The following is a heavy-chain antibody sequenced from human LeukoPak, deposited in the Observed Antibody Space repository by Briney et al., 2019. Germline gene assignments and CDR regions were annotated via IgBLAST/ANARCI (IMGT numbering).Heavy chain of an antibody. CDR2: ISSSSSYI. Sequence: GGSLRLSCAASGFTFSSYSMNWVRQAPGKGLEWVSSISSSSSYIYYADSVKGRFTISRDNAKNSLYLQMNSLRAEDTAVYYCARDGITMVRGVPDAFDIWGQGQWSPSLQ. CDR3: ARDGITMVRGVPDAFDI. CDR1: GFTFSSYS. J-gene: IGHJ3*02. D-gene: IGHD3-10*01. V-gene: IGHV3-21*01.